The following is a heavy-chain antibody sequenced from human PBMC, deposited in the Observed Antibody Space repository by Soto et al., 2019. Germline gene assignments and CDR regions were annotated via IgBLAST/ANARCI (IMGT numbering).Heavy chain of an antibody. Sequence: PSETLSLTCTVSGGSISSYYWSWIRQPPGKGLEWIGYIYYSGSTNYNPSLKSRVTISVDTSKNQFSLKLSSVTAADTAVYYCARDGSTKVVLLLHHYYYGMDVRGQGTTVTVSS. J-gene: IGHJ6*02. D-gene: IGHD3-22*01. CDR2: IYYSGST. CDR3: ARDGSTKVVLLLHHYYYGMDV. V-gene: IGHV4-59*01. CDR1: GGSISSYY.